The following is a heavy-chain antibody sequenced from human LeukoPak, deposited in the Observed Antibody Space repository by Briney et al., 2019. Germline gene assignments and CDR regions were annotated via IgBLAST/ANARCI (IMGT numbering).Heavy chain of an antibody. CDR3: AREQYYYDSSGYYSKGAFDI. V-gene: IGHV4-30-2*01. Sequence: ASETLSLTCAVSGGSISSGGYSWSWIRQPPGKGLEWIGYIYHSGSTYYNPSLKSRVTISVDRSKNQFSLKLSSVTAADTAVYYCAREQYYYDSSGYYSKGAFDIWGQGTMVTVSS. D-gene: IGHD3-22*01. CDR2: IYHSGST. J-gene: IGHJ3*02. CDR1: GGSISSGGYS.